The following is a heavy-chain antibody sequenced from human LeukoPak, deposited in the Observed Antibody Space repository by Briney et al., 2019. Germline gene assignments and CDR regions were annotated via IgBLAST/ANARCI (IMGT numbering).Heavy chain of an antibody. CDR1: GYSTSSGYY. J-gene: IGHJ5*02. CDR2: IYYSGST. Sequence: PSETLSLTCAVSGYSTSSGYYWGWVRRPPGKGLEWIASIYYSGSTYYNPSLKSRVTISVDTSKNQLSLKLSSLTAADTAVYYCARHEYSGSYYGLSWFDPWGQGTLVTVSS. D-gene: IGHD1-26*01. CDR3: ARHEYSGSYYGLSWFDP. V-gene: IGHV4-38-2*01.